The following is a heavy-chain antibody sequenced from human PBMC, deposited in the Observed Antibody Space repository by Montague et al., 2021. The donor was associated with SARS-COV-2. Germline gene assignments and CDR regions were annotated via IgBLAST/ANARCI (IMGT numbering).Heavy chain of an antibody. CDR1: GGSFSGYY. J-gene: IGHJ6*03. V-gene: IGHV4-34*01. CDR3: ARGDIVVVPAALGIAFYYYYMDV. D-gene: IGHD2-2*01. Sequence: SETLSLTCAVYGGSFSGYYWSWIRQPPGKGLEWIGEINHSGSTNXNPSLKSRVTISVDTSKNQFSLKLSSVTAADTAVYYCARGDIVVVPAALGIAFYYYYMDVWGKGTTVTVSS. CDR2: INHSGST.